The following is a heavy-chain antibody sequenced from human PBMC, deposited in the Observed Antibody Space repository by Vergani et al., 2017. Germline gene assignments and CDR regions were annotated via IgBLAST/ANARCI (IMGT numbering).Heavy chain of an antibody. J-gene: IGHJ4*02. Sequence: QVQLQQWGAGLLKPSETLSLTCAVYGGSFSGYYWSWIRQPPGKGLEWIGEINHSGSTNYNPSLQSRVTISVDTSKNQFSLKLSSVTAADTAVYYCAREGWELQGGFDYWGQGTLVTVSS. D-gene: IGHD1-26*01. V-gene: IGHV4-34*01. CDR1: GGSFSGYY. CDR2: INHSGST. CDR3: AREGWELQGGFDY.